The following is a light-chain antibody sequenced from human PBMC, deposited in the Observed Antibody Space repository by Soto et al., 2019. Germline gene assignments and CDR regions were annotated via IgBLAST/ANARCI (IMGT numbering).Light chain of an antibody. CDR1: QSISHKY. V-gene: IGKV3-20*01. Sequence: EIVLTQSPGTLSLSPGERATLSCRTSQSISHKYLAWYQQKPGQAPRLLIHGVSSRAPGIPDRFSGSGSGTDFTLIINTLEPEDFAVYYCQLYSGSPWTFGQGTKVEIK. CDR2: GVS. CDR3: QLYSGSPWT. J-gene: IGKJ1*01.